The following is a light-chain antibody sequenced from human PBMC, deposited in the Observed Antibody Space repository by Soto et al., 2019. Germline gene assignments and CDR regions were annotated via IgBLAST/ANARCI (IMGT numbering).Light chain of an antibody. J-gene: IGLJ2*01. Sequence: QSALTQPASVSGSPGQSITISCTGVSSDVGNYNLVSWYQQHPAKAPKLIIYEDDKRPSGVSNRFSGSKSGDTASLTISGLQAEDEADYYCSSYTSSFSVVFGGGTKLTVL. CDR3: SSYTSSFSVV. CDR1: SSDVGNYNL. V-gene: IGLV2-14*02. CDR2: EDD.